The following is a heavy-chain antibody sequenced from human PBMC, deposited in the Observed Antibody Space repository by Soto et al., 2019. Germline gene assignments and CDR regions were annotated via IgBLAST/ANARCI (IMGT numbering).Heavy chain of an antibody. Sequence: SETLSLTCTVSGGSITSGGYSWSWTRQHPGKGLEWIGYIYYSGSTYYEPSLKSRVTISIDTSNNQLSLALTSVTAADTCICSCARGGWYSFESWGPGTLVTVSS. CDR3: ARGGWYSFES. J-gene: IGHJ4*02. CDR1: GGSITSGGYS. D-gene: IGHD2-15*01. CDR2: IYYSGST. V-gene: IGHV4-31*03.